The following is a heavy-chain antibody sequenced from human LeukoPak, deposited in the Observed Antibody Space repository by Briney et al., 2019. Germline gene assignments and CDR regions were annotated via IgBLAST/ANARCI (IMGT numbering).Heavy chain of an antibody. CDR3: ARKMNYYDSSGYYDY. J-gene: IGHJ4*02. D-gene: IGHD3-22*01. CDR2: MNPYSGGT. CDR1: RYTFTGYY. V-gene: IGHV1-2*02. Sequence: APVKVCCKASRYTFTGYYMHWLPQAPGHGLEWMGWMNPYSGGTNYAQKYQGRVTMTRDKSINTAYMELRRLRSDDTAVYYCARKMNYYDSSGYYDYWGQGTLVTVSS.